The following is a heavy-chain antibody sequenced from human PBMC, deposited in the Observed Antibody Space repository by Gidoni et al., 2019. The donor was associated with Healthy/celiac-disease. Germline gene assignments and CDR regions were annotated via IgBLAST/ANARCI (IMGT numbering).Heavy chain of an antibody. J-gene: IGHJ4*02. CDR1: GFTFSSYG. D-gene: IGHD6-13*01. Sequence: QVQLVESGGGVVQPGRSLRLSCAASGFTFSSYGMHWVRQAPGKGLEWVTVIAYDGSNKDYADSVKGRFTISRDNSKNTLYLQMNSLRAEDTAVYYCAKDLAAGTRFPCGYWGQGTLVTVSS. CDR3: AKDLAAGTRFPCGY. V-gene: IGHV3-30*18. CDR2: IAYDGSNK.